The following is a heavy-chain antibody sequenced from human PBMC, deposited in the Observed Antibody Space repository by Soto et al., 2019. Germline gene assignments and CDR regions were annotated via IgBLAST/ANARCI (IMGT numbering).Heavy chain of an antibody. CDR1: GFTFSSYA. D-gene: IGHD6-19*01. CDR3: ARDMAAY. J-gene: IGHJ4*02. V-gene: IGHV3-30-3*01. CDR2: ISYDGSNK. Sequence: GGSLRLSCAASGFTFSSYAMHWVRQAPGKGPEWVAVISYDGSNKYYADSVKGRFTISRDNSKNTLYLQMNSLRAEDTAVYYCARDMAAYWGQGTLVTVSS.